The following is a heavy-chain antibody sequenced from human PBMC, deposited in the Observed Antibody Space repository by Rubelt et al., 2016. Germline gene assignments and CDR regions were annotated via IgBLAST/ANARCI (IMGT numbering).Heavy chain of an antibody. Sequence: EVQLVESGGGLVQPGGSLRLSCAASGFSFSNNWMSWVRQAPGKGLEWVANIKQDGNEKYYVDSVKGRFTISRDNAKNSRLRQMNSLGGEETAVDYCAKDWGLSYWGQGTLVTVSS. CDR1: GFSFSNNW. J-gene: IGHJ4*02. CDR3: AKDWGLSY. V-gene: IGHV3-7*01. CDR2: IKQDGNEK. D-gene: IGHD3-16*01.